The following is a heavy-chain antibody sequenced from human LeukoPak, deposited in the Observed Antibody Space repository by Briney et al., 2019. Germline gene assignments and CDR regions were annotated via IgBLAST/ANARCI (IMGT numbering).Heavy chain of an antibody. Sequence: GGSLRLSCAASGFTFSPYAASWVRQAPGKGLEWVSAITGGGGSTYYADSVKGRFTISRDNSNNTFYLQMNSLRAEDTAVYYCTKGHYCINTNCHWFDPWGQGTLVTVSS. D-gene: IGHD2-2*01. CDR3: TKGHYCINTNCHWFDP. CDR2: ITGGGGST. J-gene: IGHJ5*02. CDR1: GFTFSPYA. V-gene: IGHV3-23*01.